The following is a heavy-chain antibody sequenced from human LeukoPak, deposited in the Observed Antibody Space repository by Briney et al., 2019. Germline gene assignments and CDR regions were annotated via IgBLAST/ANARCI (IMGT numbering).Heavy chain of an antibody. CDR1: GYTFTGYY. V-gene: IGHV1-2*02. D-gene: IGHD3-22*01. CDR2: INPNSGGT. Sequence: ASVKVSCKASGYTFTGYYMHWVRQAPGQGLEWMGWINPNSGGTNYAQKLQGRVTMTTDTSTSTAYMELRSLRSDDTAVYYCAREGYYYDSSGYPCDYWGQGTLVTVSS. CDR3: AREGYYYDSSGYPCDY. J-gene: IGHJ4*02.